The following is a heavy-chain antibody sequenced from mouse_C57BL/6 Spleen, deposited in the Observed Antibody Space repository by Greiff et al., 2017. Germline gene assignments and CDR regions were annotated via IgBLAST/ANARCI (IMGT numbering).Heavy chain of an antibody. CDR1: GFTFSSYA. CDR3: ARDRGDYDYGGFYYAMDY. CDR2: ISDGGSYT. V-gene: IGHV5-4*01. D-gene: IGHD2-4*01. Sequence: EVMLVESGGGLVKPGGSLKLSCAASGFTFSSYAMSWVRQTPEKRLEWVATISDGGSYTYYPDNVQGRFTISRDNAKNNLYLQMSHLKSEDTAMYYCARDRGDYDYGGFYYAMDYGGQGTSVTVSS. J-gene: IGHJ4*01.